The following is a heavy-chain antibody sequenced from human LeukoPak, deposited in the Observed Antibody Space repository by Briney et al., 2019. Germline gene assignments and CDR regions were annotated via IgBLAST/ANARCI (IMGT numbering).Heavy chain of an antibody. CDR1: GFTFSSYS. CDR3: ARAFPVKTYDY. V-gene: IGHV3-21*01. CDR2: TSSSSSYI. J-gene: IGHJ4*02. Sequence: NPGGSLRLSCAASGFTFSSYSMTWVRQAPGKGLEWVSSTSSSSSYIYCADSVKGRFTISRDNAKNSLYLQMNSLRAEDTAVYYCARAFPVKTYDYWGQGTLVTVSS.